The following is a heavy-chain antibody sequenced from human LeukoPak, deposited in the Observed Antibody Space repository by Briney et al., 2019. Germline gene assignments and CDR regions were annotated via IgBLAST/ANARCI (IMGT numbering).Heavy chain of an antibody. J-gene: IGHJ5*01. CDR2: INGYGSST. CDR3: VRAPDS. CDR1: GFTFTSDW. Sequence: GGSLRLSCAASGFTFTSDWMHWVRQARGKGVVCVSYINGYGSSTNYAYSVRGRFTISRDNPKKTLYLQMNTPRDKATAVYSCVRAPDSWGVGNLVTVSS. V-gene: IGHV3-74*01.